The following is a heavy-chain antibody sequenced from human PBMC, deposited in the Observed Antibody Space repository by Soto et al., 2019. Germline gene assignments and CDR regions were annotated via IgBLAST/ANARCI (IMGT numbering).Heavy chain of an antibody. D-gene: IGHD4-4*01. Sequence: ASVKVSCKASGYTFTGYYMHWVRQAPGQGLEWMGWINPNSGGTNYAQKFQGRVTMTRDTSISTAYMELSRLRSDDTAVYYCARDPTVTTDYYHYYGMDVWGQGTTVIVSS. CDR2: INPNSGGT. V-gene: IGHV1-2*02. CDR1: GYTFTGYY. CDR3: ARDPTVTTDYYHYYGMDV. J-gene: IGHJ6*02.